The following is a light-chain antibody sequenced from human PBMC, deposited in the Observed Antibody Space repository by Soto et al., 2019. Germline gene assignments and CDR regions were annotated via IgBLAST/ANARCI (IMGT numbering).Light chain of an antibody. CDR2: DAS. CDR1: QTISTW. Sequence: DIQVTQSPPTLSASVGDRVTITCRASQTISTWMAWYQQKPGKAPKLLVYDASTLQSGVASRFSGSGSGTDFTLTISCLQSEDFASYYCQQLNSYPLTFGGGTKVDI. V-gene: IGKV1-5*01. CDR3: QQLNSYPLT. J-gene: IGKJ4*01.